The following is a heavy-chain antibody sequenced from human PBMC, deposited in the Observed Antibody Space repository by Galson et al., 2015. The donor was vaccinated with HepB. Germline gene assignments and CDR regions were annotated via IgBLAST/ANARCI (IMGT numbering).Heavy chain of an antibody. CDR1: GGSISSYY. J-gene: IGHJ3*02. V-gene: IGHV4-59*01. D-gene: IGHD5-24*01. Sequence: LSLTCTVSGGSISSYYWSWIRQPPGKGLEWIGYIYYSGSTNYNPSLKSRVTISVDTSKNQFSLKLSSVTAADTAVYYCARLRERWLQLGAFDIWGQGTMVTVSS. CDR3: ARLRERWLQLGAFDI. CDR2: IYYSGST.